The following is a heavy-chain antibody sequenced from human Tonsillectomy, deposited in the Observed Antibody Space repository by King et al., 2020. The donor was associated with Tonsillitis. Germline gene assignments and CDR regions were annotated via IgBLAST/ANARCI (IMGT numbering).Heavy chain of an antibody. D-gene: IGHD1-26*01. V-gene: IGHV4-59*01. CDR1: GGSISSYY. CDR2: IYYSGST. J-gene: IGHJ6*03. Sequence: QLQESGPGLVKPSETLSLTCTVSGGSISSYYWSWIRQPPGKGLEWIGDIYYSGSTNYNPSLKSRVTISVDTSKNQFSLKLSSVTASDTAVYYCARVRGQIRSYYYMDVWGKGTTVTVSS. CDR3: ARVRGQIRSYYYMDV.